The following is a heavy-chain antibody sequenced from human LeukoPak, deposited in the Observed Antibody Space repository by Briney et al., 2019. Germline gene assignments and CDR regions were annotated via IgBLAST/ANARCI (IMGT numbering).Heavy chain of an antibody. D-gene: IGHD5-24*01. Sequence: SETLSLTCTVFGGSINNGGYYWSWIRQHPGKGLEWIGYIYYSGSSYYNPSLRSRVTISVDTSKNHFSLKLSSVTAADTAVYYCARNRDGYNSFDYWGQGTLVTVSS. J-gene: IGHJ4*02. CDR3: ARNRDGYNSFDY. CDR1: GGSINNGGYY. CDR2: IYYSGSS. V-gene: IGHV4-31*03.